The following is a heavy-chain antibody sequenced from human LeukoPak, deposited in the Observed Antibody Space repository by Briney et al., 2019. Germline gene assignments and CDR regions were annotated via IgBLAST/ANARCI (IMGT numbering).Heavy chain of an antibody. J-gene: IGHJ4*02. CDR1: GFTFSSYE. D-gene: IGHD1-1*01. Sequence: GGSLRLSCAASGFTFSSYEMNWVRQAPGKGLEWVSSISPRSDYIYYADSLKGRFTISRDNAKDSLYLQMNSLRAEDTAVYYCSRGGTDDPFNSWGQGTLVTVSS. V-gene: IGHV3-21*01. CDR3: SRGGTDDPFNS. CDR2: ISPRSDYI.